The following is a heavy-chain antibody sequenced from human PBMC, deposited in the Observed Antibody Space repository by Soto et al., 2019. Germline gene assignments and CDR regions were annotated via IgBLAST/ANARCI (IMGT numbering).Heavy chain of an antibody. CDR1: GGSVSSGSYY. CDR2: IYYSGST. D-gene: IGHD4-17*01. V-gene: IGHV4-61*01. J-gene: IGHJ4*02. CDR3: AREGTTADY. Sequence: SETLSLTCTVSGGSVSSGSYYWSWIRQPPGKGLEWIGYIYYSGSTNYNPSLKSRVTISVDTSKNQFSLKLSSVTAADTAVYYCAREGTTADYWGQGTLVTVSS.